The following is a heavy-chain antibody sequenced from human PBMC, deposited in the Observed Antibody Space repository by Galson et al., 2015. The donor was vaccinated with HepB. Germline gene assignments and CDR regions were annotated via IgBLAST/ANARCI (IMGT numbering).Heavy chain of an antibody. CDR2: ISGSGGST. D-gene: IGHD3-3*01. V-gene: IGHV3-23*01. CDR3: AKDGAGSMTIFGYPTGDFIY. J-gene: IGHJ4*02. Sequence: SLRLSCAASGFTFSSYAMTWARQAPGKGLEWVSTISGSGGSTYYADSVKGRFTISRDNSKKTLYLQMSSLRVEDTAVYYCAKDGAGSMTIFGYPTGDFIYWGQGTLVTVSS. CDR1: GFTFSSYA.